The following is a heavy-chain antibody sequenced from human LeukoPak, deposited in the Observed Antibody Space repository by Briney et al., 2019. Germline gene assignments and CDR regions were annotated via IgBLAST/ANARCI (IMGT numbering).Heavy chain of an antibody. CDR3: ARVSGYDFDF. J-gene: IGHJ4*02. CDR1: GYTFSGYY. CDR2: ISPSTGGT. V-gene: IGHV1-2*02. Sequence: GASVKVSCKASGYTFSGYYIHWVRQAPGQGLEWMGWISPSTGGTNYAQKFQGRVIMTRDTSIATAYMELRRLRSDDTAVYYCARVSGYDFDFWGQGTLVTVPS. D-gene: IGHD3-3*01.